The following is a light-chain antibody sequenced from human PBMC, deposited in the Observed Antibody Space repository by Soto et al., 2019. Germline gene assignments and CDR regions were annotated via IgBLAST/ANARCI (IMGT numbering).Light chain of an antibody. CDR2: DAS. J-gene: IGKJ3*01. Sequence: DIQMTQSPSTLSASVGDRVTITCRASQSINTWLAWYQQKPGKAPKLLIYDASSLESGVPSRFSGGGSGTEFTLTISSLQPDDLASYYCQQYNSYSLFTFGPGTTVDIK. CDR1: QSINTW. CDR3: QQYNSYSLFT. V-gene: IGKV1-5*01.